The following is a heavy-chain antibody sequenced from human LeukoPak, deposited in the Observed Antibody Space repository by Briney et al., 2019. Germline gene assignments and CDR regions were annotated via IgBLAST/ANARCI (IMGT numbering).Heavy chain of an antibody. CDR1: GYTFTSHG. Sequence: ASVKVSCKASGYTFTSHGISWVRQAPGQGLEWMGWISAYNGNTNYVQKLQGRVTMTTDTSTSTAYMELRSLRSDDTAVYYCARDIAYSSGWSYEYFQHWGQGTLVTVSS. D-gene: IGHD6-19*01. J-gene: IGHJ1*01. CDR3: ARDIAYSSGWSYEYFQH. CDR2: ISAYNGNT. V-gene: IGHV1-18*01.